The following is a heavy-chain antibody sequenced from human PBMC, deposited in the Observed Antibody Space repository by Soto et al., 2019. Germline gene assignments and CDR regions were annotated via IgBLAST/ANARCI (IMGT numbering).Heavy chain of an antibody. Sequence: GASVKFSCKASGYTFTSYYMHWVRQAPGQGLEWMGIINCSGGSTTYAQKFQGRVTMTRDTSTSTVYMELTSLGSEDTAVYYCARLTAEENFDYWGQGSLVTVSS. D-gene: IGHD3-9*01. J-gene: IGHJ4*02. CDR3: ARLTAEENFDY. CDR1: GYTFTSYY. CDR2: INCSGGST. V-gene: IGHV1-46*01.